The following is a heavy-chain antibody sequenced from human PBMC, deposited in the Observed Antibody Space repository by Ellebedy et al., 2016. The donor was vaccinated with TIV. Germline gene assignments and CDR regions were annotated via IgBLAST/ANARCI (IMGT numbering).Heavy chain of an antibody. CDR1: GFTFSDYY. D-gene: IGHD5-18*01. J-gene: IGHJ4*02. Sequence: GESLKISCAASGFTFSDYYMSWIRQAPGKGLEWVSYISSSGSTIYYADSVKGRFTISRDNAKNSLYLQMNSLRAEDTAVYYCARDGGYSYGYAFDYWGQGTLVTVSS. CDR3: ARDGGYSYGYAFDY. CDR2: ISSSGSTI. V-gene: IGHV3-11*01.